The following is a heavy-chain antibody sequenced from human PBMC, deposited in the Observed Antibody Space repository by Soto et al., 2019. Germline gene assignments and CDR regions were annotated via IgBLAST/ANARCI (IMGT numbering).Heavy chain of an antibody. D-gene: IGHD2-21*01. Sequence: SETLSLTCTVSGGSISSSSYYWGWIRQPPGKGLEWIGSIYYSGSTYYNPSLKSRVTISVDTSKNQFSLKLSSVTAADTAVYYCASTPPMKWWGXFDLWGQGTLVTVSS. CDR2: IYYSGST. J-gene: IGHJ5*02. CDR1: GGSISSSSYY. V-gene: IGHV4-39*01. CDR3: ASTPPMKWWGXFDL.